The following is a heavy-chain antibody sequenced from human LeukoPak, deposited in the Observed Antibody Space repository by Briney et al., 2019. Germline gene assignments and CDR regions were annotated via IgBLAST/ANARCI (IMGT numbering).Heavy chain of an antibody. CDR3: ARVRYYYGSGSYYNPFDY. J-gene: IGHJ4*02. V-gene: IGHV1-18*01. CDR2: ISAYNGNT. Sequence: GASVKVSCKASGYTFTSYGISWVRQAPGQGLEWMGWISAYNGNTNYAQKLQGRVTMTTDTSTSTAYMELRSLRSDDTAVYYCARVRYYYGSGSYYNPFDYWGQGTLVTVSS. D-gene: IGHD3-10*01. CDR1: GYTFTSYG.